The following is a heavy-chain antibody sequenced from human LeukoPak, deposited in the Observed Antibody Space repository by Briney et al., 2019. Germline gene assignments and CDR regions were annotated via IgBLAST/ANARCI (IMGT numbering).Heavy chain of an antibody. CDR2: VSGNGAST. D-gene: IGHD6-19*01. J-gene: IGHJ4*02. Sequence: GGSLRLSCAASGFTFGSYAMSWVRQAPGKGLEWVSAVSGNGASTYYADSVKGRFTISRDNSKNTLYLQMNSLRAEDTAVYYCAGRAVAGFDYWGQGTLVTVSS. CDR1: GFTFGSYA. V-gene: IGHV3-23*01. CDR3: AGRAVAGFDY.